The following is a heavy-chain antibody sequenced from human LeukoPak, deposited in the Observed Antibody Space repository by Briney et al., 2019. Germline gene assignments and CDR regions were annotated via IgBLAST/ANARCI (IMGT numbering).Heavy chain of an antibody. D-gene: IGHD3-10*01. V-gene: IGHV1-2*02. CDR1: GYTFTGYY. Sequence: ASVKVSCKASGYTFTGYYIHWVRQAPGQGLEWMGWINPNTGGTNSAQKFQGRVTMTRDTSITTAYMELSRLRSDDTALYYCASVTMVRGVIPIFDYWGQGTLVTVSS. CDR2: INPNTGGT. CDR3: ASVTMVRGVIPIFDY. J-gene: IGHJ4*02.